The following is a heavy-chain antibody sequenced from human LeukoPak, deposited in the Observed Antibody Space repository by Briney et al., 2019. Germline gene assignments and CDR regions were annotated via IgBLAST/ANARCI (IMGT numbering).Heavy chain of an antibody. V-gene: IGHV4-34*01. CDR1: GGSFSGYY. CDR3: ARRRTTYYDYVCGSYRYPYFDY. CDR2: INHSGST. Sequence: SETLSLTCAVYGGSFSGYYWSWIRQPPGKGLEWIGEINHSGSTNYNPSLKSRVTISVDTSKNQFSLKLSSVTAADTAVYYCARRRTTYYDYVCGSYRYPYFDYWGQGTLVTVSS. J-gene: IGHJ4*02. D-gene: IGHD3-16*02.